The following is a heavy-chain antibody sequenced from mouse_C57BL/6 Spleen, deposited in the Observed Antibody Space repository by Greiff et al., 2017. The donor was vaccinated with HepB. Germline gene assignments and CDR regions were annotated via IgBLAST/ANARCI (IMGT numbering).Heavy chain of an antibody. Sequence: EVNVVESGGDLVKPGGSLKLSCAASGFTFSSYGMSWVRQTPDKRLEWVATISSGGSYTYYPDSVKGRFTISRDNAKNTLYLQMSSLKSEDTAMYYCARGTTVVAKYYFDYWGQGTTLTVSS. V-gene: IGHV5-6*02. D-gene: IGHD1-1*01. J-gene: IGHJ2*01. CDR3: ARGTTVVAKYYFDY. CDR2: ISSGGSYT. CDR1: GFTFSSYG.